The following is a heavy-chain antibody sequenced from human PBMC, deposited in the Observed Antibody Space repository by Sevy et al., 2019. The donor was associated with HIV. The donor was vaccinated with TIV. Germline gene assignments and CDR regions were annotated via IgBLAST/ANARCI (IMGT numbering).Heavy chain of an antibody. CDR2: MKEDGSDK. V-gene: IGHV3-7*01. CDR3: GREGAGGYSYSLDC. J-gene: IGHJ4*02. D-gene: IGHD5-18*01. Sequence: GGSLRLSCAASGFTFSVYWMSWVRQAPGKGLEWVATMKEDGSDKEYVDSVKGRFTISRDNAKNSLYLQMNSLRAEDTAVYYCGREGAGGYSYSLDCWGQRTLVTVSS. CDR1: GFTFSVYW.